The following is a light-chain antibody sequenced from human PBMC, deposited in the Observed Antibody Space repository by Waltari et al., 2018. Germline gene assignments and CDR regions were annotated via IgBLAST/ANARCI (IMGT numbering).Light chain of an antibody. Sequence: QSVLTQPPSVSAAPGQKVTISCSGSSSNIGTKYVSWYQHLPGTAPKLLIYESNKRPSGIPDRFSGSNSGTTATLGITGLQTGDEADYYCGTWDSSLNVELIGGGTKLTVL. CDR3: GTWDSSLNVEL. V-gene: IGLV1-51*01. CDR2: ESN. CDR1: SSNIGTKY. J-gene: IGLJ2*01.